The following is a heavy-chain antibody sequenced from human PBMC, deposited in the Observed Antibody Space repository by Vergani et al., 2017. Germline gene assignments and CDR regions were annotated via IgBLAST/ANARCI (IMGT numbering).Heavy chain of an antibody. V-gene: IGHV4-39*01. J-gene: IGHJ4*02. CDR1: GGSIRNSNSY. Sequence: QMQLQESGPGLVKPSETLSLTCTVSGGSIRNSNSYWAWIRQPPGKGLEWIASIYDSGSNYSNPTLKSRVTISVDTSKNPFSLKMLSVTAADTAVYYCARLYNALDYWVPGTLVTISS. CDR3: ARLYNALDY. D-gene: IGHD1-14*01. CDR2: IYDSGSN.